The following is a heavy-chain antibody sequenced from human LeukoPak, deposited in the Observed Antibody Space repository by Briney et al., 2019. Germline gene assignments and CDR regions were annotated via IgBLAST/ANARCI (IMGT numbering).Heavy chain of an antibody. Sequence: PGGSLRLSCTASGFTFSTYSTNWVRQAPGKGLEWVSYISAGSTNIFYADSFKGRFTISRDNAQNSLYLQMNSLRAKDTAVYYCARDPPGAHFDYWGQGTLVTVSS. D-gene: IGHD7-27*01. J-gene: IGHJ4*02. CDR1: GFTFSTYS. V-gene: IGHV3-21*01. CDR3: ARDPPGAHFDY. CDR2: ISAGSTNI.